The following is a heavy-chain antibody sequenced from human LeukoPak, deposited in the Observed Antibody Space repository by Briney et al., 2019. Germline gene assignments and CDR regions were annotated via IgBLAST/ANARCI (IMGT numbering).Heavy chain of an antibody. CDR3: ARGETYYYDSSGYY. CDR1: GFTFSSYA. V-gene: IGHV3-30*04. J-gene: IGHJ4*02. CDR2: ISYDGSNK. Sequence: GGSLRLSCAASGFTFSSYAMYWVRQAPGKGLEWVAVISYDGSNKYYADSVKGRFTISRDNSKNTLYLQMNSLRAEDTAVYYCARGETYYYDSSGYYWGQGTLVTVSS. D-gene: IGHD3-22*01.